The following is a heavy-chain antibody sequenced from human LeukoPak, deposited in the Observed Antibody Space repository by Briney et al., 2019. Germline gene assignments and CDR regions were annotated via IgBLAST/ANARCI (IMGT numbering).Heavy chain of an antibody. J-gene: IGHJ3*02. CDR2: ISSSGSTI. CDR3: VRWYDSFDI. V-gene: IGHV3-48*03. CDR1: GFTFSSYE. Sequence: GGSLRLSCAAFGFTFSSYEMNWVRQAPGKGLEWVSYISSSGSTIYYADSVKGRFTIPRDNAKNSLCLQMNSLRAEDTAVYYCVRWYDSFDIWGQGTMVTVSS. D-gene: IGHD2-15*01.